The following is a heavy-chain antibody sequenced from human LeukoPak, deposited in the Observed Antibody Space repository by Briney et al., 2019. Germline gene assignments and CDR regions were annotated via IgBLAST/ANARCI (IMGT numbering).Heavy chain of an antibody. Sequence: PGGSLRLSCAASGFTFSNYAMSWVRQARGKGLEWVSVISGSGASTYYADSVKGRFTISRDNSKNTLYLQMNSLRAEDTAVYYCAKVRFGVTARYYFDYWGQGTLVTVSS. V-gene: IGHV3-23*01. CDR2: ISGSGAST. J-gene: IGHJ4*02. D-gene: IGHD3-10*01. CDR3: AKVRFGVTARYYFDY. CDR1: GFTFSNYA.